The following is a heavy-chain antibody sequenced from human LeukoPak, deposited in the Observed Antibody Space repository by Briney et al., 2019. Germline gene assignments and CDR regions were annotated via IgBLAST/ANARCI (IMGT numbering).Heavy chain of an antibody. J-gene: IGHJ4*02. V-gene: IGHV3-9*01. Sequence: GGSLRLSCAASGFTFDDYAMHWVRQAPGKGLEWVSGISWNSGSIGYADSVKGRFTISRDNAKNSLYLQMNSLRAEDTAVYYCAKDDSHLRLAAARRNYYFDYWGQGTLVTVSS. D-gene: IGHD6-13*01. CDR1: GFTFDDYA. CDR2: ISWNSGSI. CDR3: AKDDSHLRLAAARRNYYFDY.